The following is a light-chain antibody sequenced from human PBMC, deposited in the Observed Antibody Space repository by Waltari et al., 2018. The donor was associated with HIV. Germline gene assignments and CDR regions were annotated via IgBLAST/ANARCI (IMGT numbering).Light chain of an antibody. J-gene: IGLJ3*02. CDR1: NSTIGSNF. Sequence: QSVLPQPPSASGTPGQRGTVACSGTNSTIGSNFVYWYQRLPGTAPKLLIYRNNQRPSGVPDRFSGSKSGTSASLAISGLRSEDEADYYCAAWDDTMNGWVFGGGTKLTVL. V-gene: IGLV1-47*01. CDR2: RNN. CDR3: AAWDDTMNGWV.